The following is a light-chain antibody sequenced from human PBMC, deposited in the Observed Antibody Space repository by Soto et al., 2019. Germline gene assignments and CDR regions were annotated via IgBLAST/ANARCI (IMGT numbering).Light chain of an antibody. Sequence: QSALTQPPYASGSPGQSVTISCTGTSSDVGAYKYVSWYQQYPGKAPKLMIYEVSKRPSGVPDRFSGSKSGNTASMTVSGLQAEDEADYYCTSYVGSNIWVFGGGTKLTVL. J-gene: IGLJ3*02. CDR2: EVS. CDR3: TSYVGSNIWV. V-gene: IGLV2-8*01. CDR1: SSDVGAYKY.